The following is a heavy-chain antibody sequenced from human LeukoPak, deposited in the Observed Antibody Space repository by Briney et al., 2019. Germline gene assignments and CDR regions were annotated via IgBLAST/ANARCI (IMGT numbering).Heavy chain of an antibody. Sequence: PSETLSLTCSVSGGSLSGYYWNWIRQPPGKELEWLGYIHSTGNTRYSPSLRSRFSMSVDTSMNQFSLKLDSVTAADTAVYYCGRAGRHCSAGSCFGGNWFDPWGQGTLVTVSS. CDR2: IHSTGNT. V-gene: IGHV4-59*01. CDR3: GRAGRHCSAGSCFGGNWFDP. CDR1: GGSLSGYY. D-gene: IGHD2-15*01. J-gene: IGHJ5*02.